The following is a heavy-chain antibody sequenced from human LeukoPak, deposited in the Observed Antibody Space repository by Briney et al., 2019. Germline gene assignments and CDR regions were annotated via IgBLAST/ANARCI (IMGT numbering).Heavy chain of an antibody. D-gene: IGHD6-19*01. V-gene: IGHV4-4*07. J-gene: IGHJ4*02. Sequence: SETLSLTCTVSGDSISSYYWSWVRQPAGKGLEWIGRIHTSGSTNYNPSLRSRVTMSLATSKNQFSLKLSSVTAADTAVYYCARDSQWLAYHHFDYWGQGTLVTVSS. CDR1: GDSISSYY. CDR3: ARDSQWLAYHHFDY. CDR2: IHTSGST.